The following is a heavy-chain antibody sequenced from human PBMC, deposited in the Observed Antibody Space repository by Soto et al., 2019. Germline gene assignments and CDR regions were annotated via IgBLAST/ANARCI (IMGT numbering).Heavy chain of an antibody. CDR3: ARGGGGWYVDY. J-gene: IGHJ4*02. Sequence: QVQLQQWGAGLLRPSETLSLTCAVYGGSFSGYSWSWIRQPPGKGLEWIGEINHSGSTNYNPSLESRVTISIDTPKNQFSLKLNSVTAADTAVYYCARGGGGWYVDYWGQGTLVTVSS. CDR1: GGSFSGYS. CDR2: INHSGST. V-gene: IGHV4-34*01. D-gene: IGHD6-19*01.